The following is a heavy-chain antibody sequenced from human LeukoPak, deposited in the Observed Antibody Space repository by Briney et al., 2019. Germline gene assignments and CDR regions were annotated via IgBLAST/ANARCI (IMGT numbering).Heavy chain of an antibody. D-gene: IGHD3-3*01. CDR2: IYYSGST. J-gene: IGHJ5*02. Sequence: SETLSLTCTVSGGSISSSSYYWGWIRQPPGKGLEWIGSIYYSGSTYYNPSLKSRVTISVDTSKNQFSPKLSSVTAADTAVYYCARRTTIFGVVTSWFDPWGQGTLVTVSS. CDR3: ARRTTIFGVVTSWFDP. CDR1: GGSISSSSYY. V-gene: IGHV4-39*01.